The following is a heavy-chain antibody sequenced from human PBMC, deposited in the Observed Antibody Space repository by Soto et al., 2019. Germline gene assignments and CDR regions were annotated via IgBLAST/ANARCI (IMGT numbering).Heavy chain of an antibody. Sequence: SETLSLTCAVSGGPISSGGYSWSWIRQPPGKGLEWIGYIYHSGSTYYNPSLKSRVTISVDRSKNQFSLKLSSVTAADTAVYYCASTPRAYCGGDCSIDYWGQGTLVTVSS. CDR1: GGPISSGGYS. J-gene: IGHJ4*02. CDR3: ASTPRAYCGGDCSIDY. V-gene: IGHV4-30-2*01. CDR2: IYHSGST. D-gene: IGHD2-21*02.